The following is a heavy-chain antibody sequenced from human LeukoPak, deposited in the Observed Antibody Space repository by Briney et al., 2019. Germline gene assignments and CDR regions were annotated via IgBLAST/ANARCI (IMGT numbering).Heavy chain of an antibody. V-gene: IGHV1-2*02. D-gene: IGHD6-6*01. CDR1: GYTFTAYY. Sequence: ASVKVSCKASGYTFTAYYLHWVRQAPGQGLEWMGWINPRSGGTNYAQKFQGRFTMTRDTSISTSYMELTRLRSDDTAVYFCARDPSHFYYTDVWGKGTTVTVSS. J-gene: IGHJ6*03. CDR3: ARDPSHFYYTDV. CDR2: INPRSGGT.